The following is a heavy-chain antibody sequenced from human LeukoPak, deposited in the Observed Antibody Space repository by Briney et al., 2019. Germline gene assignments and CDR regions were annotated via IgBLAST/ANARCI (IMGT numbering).Heavy chain of an antibody. CDR3: AKDLGCSSTSCYAIGGLGY. Sequence: GGSLRLSCAASGFTFSSYGMHWVRQAPGKGLERVAVISYDGSNKYYADSVKGRFTISRDNSKTTLDLQMNSLRAEDTAVYYCAKDLGCSSTSCYAIGGLGYWGQGTLVTVSS. V-gene: IGHV3-30*18. D-gene: IGHD2-2*01. J-gene: IGHJ4*02. CDR1: GFTFSSYG. CDR2: ISYDGSNK.